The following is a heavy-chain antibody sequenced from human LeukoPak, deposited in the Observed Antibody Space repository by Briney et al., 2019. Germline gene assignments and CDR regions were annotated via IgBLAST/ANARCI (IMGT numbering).Heavy chain of an antibody. J-gene: IGHJ3*02. D-gene: IGHD1/OR15-1a*01. CDR1: GFTVSSNY. V-gene: IGHV3-53*01. Sequence: GGSLGLSCAASGFTVSSNYMSWVRQAPGKGLEWVSVIYSGGSTYYADSVKGRFTISRDNSKNTLYLQMNSLKAEDTAVYYCVSRNRPFDAFEIWGQGAKGPVSS. CDR3: VSRNRPFDAFEI. CDR2: IYSGGST.